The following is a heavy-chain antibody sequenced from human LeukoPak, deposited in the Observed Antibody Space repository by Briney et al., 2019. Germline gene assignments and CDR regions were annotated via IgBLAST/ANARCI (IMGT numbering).Heavy chain of an antibody. V-gene: IGHV3-13*04. CDR1: GFTFTTCD. D-gene: IGHD1-26*01. Sequence: GGSLRLSCAAFGFTFTTCDMLWVRQATGKGLEWVSAIGTAGDTYYPGSVKGRFTISRENAKNSLYLQMNSLRAGDTAVYYCARVCQVGAIRGPFDIWGQGTMVTVSS. CDR3: ARVCQVGAIRGPFDI. J-gene: IGHJ3*02. CDR2: IGTAGDT.